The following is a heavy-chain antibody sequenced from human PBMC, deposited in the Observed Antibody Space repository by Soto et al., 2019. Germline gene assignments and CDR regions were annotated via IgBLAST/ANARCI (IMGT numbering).Heavy chain of an antibody. D-gene: IGHD6-6*01. CDR2: INAGNGNT. CDR3: ARDHIRSSSSGNWFDP. V-gene: IGHV1-3*01. J-gene: IGHJ5*02. Sequence: ASVKVSCKASGYTFTSYAMHWVRQAPGQRLEWMGWINAGNGNTKYSQKFQGRVTITRDTSASTAYMELSGLRSEDTAVYYCARDHIRSSSSGNWFDPWGQGTLVTVSS. CDR1: GYTFTSYA.